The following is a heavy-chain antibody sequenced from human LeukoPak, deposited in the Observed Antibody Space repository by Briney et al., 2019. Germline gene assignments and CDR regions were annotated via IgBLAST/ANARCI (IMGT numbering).Heavy chain of an antibody. D-gene: IGHD3-22*01. CDR1: GYSFTSYD. V-gene: IGHV1-8*01. CDR3: ARGITAGYDY. J-gene: IGHJ4*02. Sequence: ASVKVSCKASGYSFTSYDINWVRPAIGQGPEWMGWMSPSNANADYAQKFLGRVIMTRDTSINTAYMELTSLTSEDTAMYYCARGITAGYDYWGQGTLVTVSS. CDR2: MSPSNANA.